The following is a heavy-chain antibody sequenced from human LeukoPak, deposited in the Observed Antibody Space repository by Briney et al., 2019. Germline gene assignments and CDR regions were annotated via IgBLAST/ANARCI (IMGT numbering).Heavy chain of an antibody. Sequence: ASVKVSCKASGYTFTGYYMHWVRQAPGQGLEWMGRINPNSGGTNYAQKFQGGVTMTRDTSISTAYMELSRLRSDDRAVYYCARGWVVHYYDSSGYWGFDYWGQGTLVTVSS. CDR3: ARGWVVHYYDSSGYWGFDY. V-gene: IGHV1-2*06. CDR2: INPNSGGT. J-gene: IGHJ4*02. D-gene: IGHD3-22*01. CDR1: GYTFTGYY.